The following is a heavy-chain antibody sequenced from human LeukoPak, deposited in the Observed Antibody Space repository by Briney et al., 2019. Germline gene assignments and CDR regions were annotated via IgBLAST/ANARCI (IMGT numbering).Heavy chain of an antibody. Sequence: SETLSLTCTVSGGSISSHYWSWIRQPPGKGLEWIGYIYYSGSTNYNPSLKSRVTISVDTSKNQFSLKLSSVTAADTAVYYCARDRPEYSSSSSGTYYYYYYMDVWGKGTTATVSS. V-gene: IGHV4-59*11. CDR1: GGSISSHY. CDR3: ARDRPEYSSSSSGTYYYYYYMDV. J-gene: IGHJ6*03. D-gene: IGHD6-6*01. CDR2: IYYSGST.